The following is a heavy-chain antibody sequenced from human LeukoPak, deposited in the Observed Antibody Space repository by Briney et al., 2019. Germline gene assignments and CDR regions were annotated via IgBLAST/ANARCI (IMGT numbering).Heavy chain of an antibody. J-gene: IGHJ6*02. CDR1: GYTFTGYY. CDR3: ARDLGGAAAGTDTNQCYYYGMDV. Sequence: ASVKVSCKASGYTFTGYYMHWVRQAPGQGLEWMGWINPNSGGTNYAQKFQGRVTMTRDTSISTAYMELSRLRSDDTAAYYCARDLGGAAAGTDTNQCYYYGMDVWGQGTTVTVSS. CDR2: INPNSGGT. V-gene: IGHV1-2*02. D-gene: IGHD6-13*01.